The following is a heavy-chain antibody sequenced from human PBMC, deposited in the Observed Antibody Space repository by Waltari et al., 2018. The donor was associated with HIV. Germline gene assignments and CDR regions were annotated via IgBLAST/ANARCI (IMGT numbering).Heavy chain of an antibody. CDR2: IWYYVRNK. CDR1: GFTFSSDG. J-gene: IGHJ6*02. D-gene: IGHD3-3*01. V-gene: IGHV3-33*01. CDR3: ARDKLDLITIFGGVAGYYYGMDV. Sequence: QVQMVEYGGGVVQPGRSLRLSCAASGFTFSSDGRHWVRQAPGKGLEWVEVIWYYVRNKYYADSLKCRFTISRDNSKNTLYLQMNSLRAEDTAVYYCARDKLDLITIFGGVAGYYYGMDVWGQGTTVTVSS.